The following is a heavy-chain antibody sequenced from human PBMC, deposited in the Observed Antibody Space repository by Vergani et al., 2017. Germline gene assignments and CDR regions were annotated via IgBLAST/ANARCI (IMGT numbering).Heavy chain of an antibody. D-gene: IGHD3-22*01. J-gene: IGHJ3*02. CDR2: IYYSGST. V-gene: IGHV4-30-4*08. CDR3: ARERDYYDSSGYYFHDAFDI. Sequence: QVQLQQWGAGLLKPSETLSLTCTVSGGSISSGDYYWSWIRQPPGKGLEWIAYIYYSGSTYYNPSLKSRVTISVDTSKNQFSLNLSSVTAADTAVYYCARERDYYDSSGYYFHDAFDIWGQGTMVTVSS. CDR1: GGSISSGDYY.